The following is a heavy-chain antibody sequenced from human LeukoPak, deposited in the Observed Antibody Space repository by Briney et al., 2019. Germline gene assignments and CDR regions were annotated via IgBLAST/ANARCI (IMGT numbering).Heavy chain of an antibody. CDR1: GFTFTNYW. V-gene: IGHV3-7*01. CDR2: IKQDGSEK. J-gene: IGHJ4*02. Sequence: PGGSLRLSCAASGFTFTNYWMTWVRQAPGKGLYWVANIKQDGSEKYYVDSVKGRFTISRDNAKNSLYLQVNSLRAEDTAVYYCVRGPTLDYWGRGTLVTVSS. D-gene: IGHD2-15*01. CDR3: VRGPTLDY.